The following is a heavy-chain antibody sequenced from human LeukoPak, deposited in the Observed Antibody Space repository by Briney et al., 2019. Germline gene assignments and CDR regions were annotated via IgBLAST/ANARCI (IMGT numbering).Heavy chain of an antibody. D-gene: IGHD1-26*01. J-gene: IGHJ4*02. CDR1: GFTFSSYA. V-gene: IGHV3-64*01. CDR2: ISSNGGST. CDR3: ARDFDGSLDY. Sequence: GGSLRLSCAASGFTFSSYAMHWVRQAPGKGLEYVPAISSNGGSTYYANSVKGRFTISRDNSKNTLYLQMGSLRAEDMAVYYCARDFDGSLDYWGQGTLVTVSS.